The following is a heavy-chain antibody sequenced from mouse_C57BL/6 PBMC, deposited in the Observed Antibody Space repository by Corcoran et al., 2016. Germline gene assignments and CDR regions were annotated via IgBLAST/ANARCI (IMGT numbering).Heavy chain of an antibody. V-gene: IGHV9-3*01. CDR2: INTYSGVP. CDR1: GYTFTTYG. Sequence: QIQLVQSGPELKKPGETVKISCKASGYTFTTYGMSWVKQAPGKGLKWMGWINTYSGVPTYADDFKGRFAFSLETSASTAYLQINNLKNEDTATYFCARYCGTGFDYWGQGTTLTVSS. CDR3: ARYCGTGFDY. D-gene: IGHD4-1*01. J-gene: IGHJ2*01.